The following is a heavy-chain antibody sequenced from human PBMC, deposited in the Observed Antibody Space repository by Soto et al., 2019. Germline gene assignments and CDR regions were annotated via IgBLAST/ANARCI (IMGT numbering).Heavy chain of an antibody. D-gene: IGHD1-1*01. V-gene: IGHV1-69*06. CDR1: GGTFSSYA. CDR3: ARSHGTGTDFDY. Sequence: SVKVSCKASGGTFSSYAISWVRQAPVQGLEWMGGIIPIFGTANYAQKFQGRVTITADKSTSTAYMELSSLRSEDTAVYYCARSHGTGTDFDYWGQGTLVTVSS. CDR2: IIPIFGTA. J-gene: IGHJ4*02.